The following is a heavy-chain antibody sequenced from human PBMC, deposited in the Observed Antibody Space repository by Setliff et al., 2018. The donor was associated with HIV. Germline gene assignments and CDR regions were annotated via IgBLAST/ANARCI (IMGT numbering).Heavy chain of an antibody. CDR3: ARVATGPESFGI. CDR2: ISYSGST. Sequence: SETLSLTCTVSGGSISSAYYYWSWIRQPPGKGLEWIGYISYSGSTYYNPSLKSRISISVDPSMNHFSLRMSSVTAADTAMYYCARVATGPESFGIWGQGTMVTVSS. V-gene: IGHV4-30-4*08. J-gene: IGHJ3*02. CDR1: GGSISSAYYY. D-gene: IGHD3-9*01.